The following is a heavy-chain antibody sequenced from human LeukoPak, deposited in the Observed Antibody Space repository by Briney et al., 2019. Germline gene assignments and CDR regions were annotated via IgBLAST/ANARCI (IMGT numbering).Heavy chain of an antibody. D-gene: IGHD3-10*01. CDR3: ANGLITMVRGVIPFDY. Sequence: PGGSLRLSCAASGFTFSSYSMNWVRQAPGKGLEWVSAVSGSGGSTYYADSVKGRFTISRDNSKNTLYLQMSSLRAEDTAVYYCANGLITMVRGVIPFDYWGQGTLVTVSS. CDR1: GFTFSSYS. J-gene: IGHJ4*02. V-gene: IGHV3-23*01. CDR2: VSGSGGST.